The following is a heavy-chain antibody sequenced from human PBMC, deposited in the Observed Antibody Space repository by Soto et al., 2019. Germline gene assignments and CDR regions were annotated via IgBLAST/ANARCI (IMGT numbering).Heavy chain of an antibody. J-gene: IGHJ6*02. Sequence: GGSLRLSWAASGFNFSSYGMHWCRQAPCKWRQLVAVISYDGSNKYYADSVKGRFTISRDNSKNTLYLQMNSLRAEDTAVYYCAKDRIAVAGPYYYYGMDVWGQGTTVTVSS. D-gene: IGHD6-19*01. CDR2: ISYDGSNK. CDR1: GFNFSSYG. CDR3: AKDRIAVAGPYYYYGMDV. V-gene: IGHV3-30*18.